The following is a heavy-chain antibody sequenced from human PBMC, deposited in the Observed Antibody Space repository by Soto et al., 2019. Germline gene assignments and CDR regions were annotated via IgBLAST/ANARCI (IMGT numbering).Heavy chain of an antibody. Sequence: QVQLQESGPGLVKPSETLSLTCTVSGGSVSSGSYYWSWIRQPPGKGLEWIGYIYYSGSTNYNPCFNSRVTISVDTSKNQFSLELSSVTAADTAVYFCARGKEYSSSDYYYYGMDVWGQGTTVNVAS. CDR1: GGSVSSGSYY. CDR2: IYYSGST. D-gene: IGHD6-6*01. J-gene: IGHJ6*02. V-gene: IGHV4-61*01. CDR3: ARGKEYSSSDYYYYGMDV.